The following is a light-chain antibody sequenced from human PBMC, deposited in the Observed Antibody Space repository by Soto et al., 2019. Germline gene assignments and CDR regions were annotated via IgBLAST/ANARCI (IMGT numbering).Light chain of an antibody. J-gene: IGKJ5*01. Sequence: EIVMTQSPATLSVSPGERATLSCRASHSVSSDLAWYQQKPGQAPRLLIYGASTRAIGIPARFSGGGSGTDFTLTIDNLEPEDFAIYYCQQRSNWPPITFGQGTRLEIK. V-gene: IGKV3-11*01. CDR1: HSVSSD. CDR3: QQRSNWPPIT. CDR2: GAS.